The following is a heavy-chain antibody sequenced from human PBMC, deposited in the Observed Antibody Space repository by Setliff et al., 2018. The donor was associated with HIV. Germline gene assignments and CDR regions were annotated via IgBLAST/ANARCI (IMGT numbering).Heavy chain of an antibody. D-gene: IGHD3-10*01. CDR2: IYYSGST. CDR1: GGSINKNNYY. Sequence: SETLSLTCTVSGGSINKNNYYWAWIRQPPGKGLAWIGYIYYSGSTYYNPSLKSRVTISVDTSKNQFSLKLSSVTAADTAVYYCARESPIMVRGVNNFDYWGQGTLVTVSS. J-gene: IGHJ4*02. V-gene: IGHV4-30-4*08. CDR3: ARESPIMVRGVNNFDY.